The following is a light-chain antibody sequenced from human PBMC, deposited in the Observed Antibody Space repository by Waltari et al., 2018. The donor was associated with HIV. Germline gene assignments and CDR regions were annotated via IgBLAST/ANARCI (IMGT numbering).Light chain of an antibody. J-gene: IGLJ3*02. CDR2: DVD. Sequence: SAVTQPASVSGLPGPSITISCTGGDSDFGLYNFVSWYQQHPGRVPRLILYDVDSRAPGISDRCSGSRSGPTASLNISRLRAEDEADYYCASFTGDDTLLFGGGTKVTVL. V-gene: IGLV2-14*03. CDR3: ASFTGDDTLL. CDR1: DSDFGLYNF.